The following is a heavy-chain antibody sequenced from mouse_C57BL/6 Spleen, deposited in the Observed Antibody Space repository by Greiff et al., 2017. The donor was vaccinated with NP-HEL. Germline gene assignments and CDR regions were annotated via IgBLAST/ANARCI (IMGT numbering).Heavy chain of an antibody. Sequence: QVQLQQSGAELMKPGASVKLSCKATGYTFTGYWIEWVKQRPGHGLEWIGEILPGSGSTNYNEKFKGKATFTADTSSNTAYMQISSLTTEDSAIYYCARQVLYYYGSSPAWFAYWGQGTLVTVSA. CDR1: GYTFTGYW. CDR2: ILPGSGST. D-gene: IGHD1-1*01. CDR3: ARQVLYYYGSSPAWFAY. J-gene: IGHJ3*01. V-gene: IGHV1-9*01.